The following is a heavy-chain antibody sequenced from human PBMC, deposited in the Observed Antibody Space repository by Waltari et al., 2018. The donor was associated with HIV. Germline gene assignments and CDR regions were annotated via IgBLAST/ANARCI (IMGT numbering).Heavy chain of an antibody. CDR1: GGSFSGYY. CDR2: INHSGST. Sequence: QVQLQQWGAGLLKPSETLSLTCAVYGGSFSGYYWSWIRQPPGKGLEWIGEINHSGSTNYNPSLKSRVTISVDTSKNQFSLKLSSVTAADTAVYYCARVVARVLMVYAIPPDGMDVWGQGTTVTVSS. V-gene: IGHV4-34*01. J-gene: IGHJ6*02. CDR3: ARVVARVLMVYAIPPDGMDV. D-gene: IGHD2-8*01.